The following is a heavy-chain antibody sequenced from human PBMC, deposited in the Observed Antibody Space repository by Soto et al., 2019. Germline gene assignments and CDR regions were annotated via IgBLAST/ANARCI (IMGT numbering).Heavy chain of an antibody. V-gene: IGHV3-21*01. CDR1: GFTFSSYS. Sequence: LRLSCAASGFTFSSYSMNWVRQAPGKGLEWVSSISSSSSYIYYADSVKGRFTISRDNAKNSLYLQMNSLRAEDTAVYYCAIYSSSPLYFDGMDVWGQGTTVTVSS. CDR3: AIYSSSPLYFDGMDV. CDR2: ISSSSSYI. J-gene: IGHJ6*02. D-gene: IGHD6-13*01.